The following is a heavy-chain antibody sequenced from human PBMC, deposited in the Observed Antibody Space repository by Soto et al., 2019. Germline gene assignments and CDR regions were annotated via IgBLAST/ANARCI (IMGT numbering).Heavy chain of an antibody. CDR2: ISWNSGSI. CDR1: GFTFDDYA. J-gene: IGHJ4*02. D-gene: IGHD6-13*01. CDR3: AKVSWAAADSLGYYFDY. Sequence: EVQLVESGGGLVQPGRSLRLSCAASGFTFDDYAMHWVRQAPGKGLEWVSGISWNSGSIGYADSVKGRFTISRDNAKNSLYLQMNSLRAEDTALYYCAKVSWAAADSLGYYFDYWGQGTLVTVSS. V-gene: IGHV3-9*01.